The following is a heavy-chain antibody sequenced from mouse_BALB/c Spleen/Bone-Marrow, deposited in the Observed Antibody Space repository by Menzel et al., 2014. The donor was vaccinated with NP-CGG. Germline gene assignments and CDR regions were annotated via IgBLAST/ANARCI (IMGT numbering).Heavy chain of an antibody. V-gene: IGHV2-9*02. J-gene: IGHJ3*01. CDR1: GFSLTSHG. D-gene: IGHD2-4*01. Sequence: VKLMESGPGLVAPSQSLSITCTVSGFSLTSHGVHWVRQPPGKGLEWLGVIWAGGSTNYNSALMSRLSISKDNSKSQVFLKMNSLQTDDTAMYYCAREGSTMITTAFAYWGQGTLVTVSA. CDR2: IWAGGST. CDR3: AREGSTMITTAFAY.